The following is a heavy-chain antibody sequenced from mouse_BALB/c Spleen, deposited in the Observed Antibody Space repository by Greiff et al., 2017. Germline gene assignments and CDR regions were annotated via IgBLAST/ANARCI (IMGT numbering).Heavy chain of an antibody. D-gene: IGHD2-4*01. CDR2: ISSGSSTI. CDR3: AREITTEGDYYAMDY. V-gene: IGHV5-17*02. J-gene: IGHJ4*01. Sequence: EVKLMESGGGLVQPGGSRKLSCAAPGFTFSSFGMHWVRQAPEKGLEWVAYISSGSSTIYYADTVKGRFTISRDNPKNTLFLQMTSLRSEDTAMYYCAREITTEGDYYAMDYWGQGTSVTVSS. CDR1: GFTFSSFG.